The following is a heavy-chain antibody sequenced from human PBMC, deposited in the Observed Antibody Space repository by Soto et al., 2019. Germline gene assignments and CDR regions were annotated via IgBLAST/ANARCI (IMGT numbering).Heavy chain of an antibody. CDR3: SRLGGYDFYYYYGMDV. Sequence: GESLKISCKGSGYSFTSYWISWVRQMPGKGLEWMGRIDPSDSYTNYSPSFQGHVTISADKSISTAYLQWSSLKASDTAMYYCSRLGGYDFYYYYGMDVWGQGTTVTVSS. CDR1: GYSFTSYW. J-gene: IGHJ6*02. V-gene: IGHV5-10-1*01. D-gene: IGHD5-12*01. CDR2: IDPSDSYT.